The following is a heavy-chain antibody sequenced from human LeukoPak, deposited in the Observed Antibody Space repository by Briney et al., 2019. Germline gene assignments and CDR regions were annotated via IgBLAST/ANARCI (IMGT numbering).Heavy chain of an antibody. Sequence: SETLSLTCTVSGASVSSNYWSWIRQPAGKGLEWIGRIQTSGSTNYNPSLKGRVTMSVDTSRNHFSLNLSSVTAADTAVYYCARENVATIAARSLDYWGQGTLVTVSS. CDR2: IQTSGST. J-gene: IGHJ4*01. CDR1: GASVSSNY. CDR3: ARENVATIAARSLDY. V-gene: IGHV4-4*07. D-gene: IGHD6-6*01.